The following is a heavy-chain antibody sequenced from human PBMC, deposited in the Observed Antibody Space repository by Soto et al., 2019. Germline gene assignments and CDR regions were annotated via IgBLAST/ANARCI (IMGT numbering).Heavy chain of an antibody. CDR2: IPQEGSDG. CDR1: GFTLSMYS. CDR3: ARDQLILTAHDFFYGSDV. V-gene: IGHV3-7*03. J-gene: IGHJ6*02. Sequence: GGSLRLSCEVSGFTLSMYSMTWVRQAPGKGLEWVAKIPQEGSDGHYVDSVKGRFTISRDNAKNSVYLQMNSLRAEDTAVYYYARDQLILTAHDFFYGSDVWGQGAKVTVSS. D-gene: IGHD2-8*02.